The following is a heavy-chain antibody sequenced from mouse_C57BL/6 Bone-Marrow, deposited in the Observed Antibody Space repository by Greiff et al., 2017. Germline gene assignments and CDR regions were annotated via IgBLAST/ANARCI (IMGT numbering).Heavy chain of an antibody. CDR3: ARLRPRRGYFDY. J-gene: IGHJ2*01. D-gene: IGHD1-2*01. Sequence: QVQLQQSGAELARPGASVKLSCQASGYTFTSYGISWVKQRTGQGLEWIGEIYPRSGNTYYNEKFKGKATLTADKSSSTAYMELRSLTSEDSAVYFGARLRPRRGYFDYWGQGTTLTVSS. CDR2: IYPRSGNT. CDR1: GYTFTSYG. V-gene: IGHV1-81*01.